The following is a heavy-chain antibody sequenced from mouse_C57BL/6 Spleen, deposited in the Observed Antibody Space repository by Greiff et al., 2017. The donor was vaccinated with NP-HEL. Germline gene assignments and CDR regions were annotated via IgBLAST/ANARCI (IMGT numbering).Heavy chain of an antibody. J-gene: IGHJ3*01. CDR1: GYSITSGYY. D-gene: IGHD2-10*01. Sequence: EVHLVESGPGLVKPSQSLSLTCSVTGYSITSGYYWNWIRQFPGNKLEWMGYISYDGSNNYNPSLKNRISITRDTSKNQFFLKLNSVTTEDTATYYCARAYYGLAWFAYWGQGTLVTVSA. CDR3: ARAYYGLAWFAY. V-gene: IGHV3-6*01. CDR2: ISYDGSN.